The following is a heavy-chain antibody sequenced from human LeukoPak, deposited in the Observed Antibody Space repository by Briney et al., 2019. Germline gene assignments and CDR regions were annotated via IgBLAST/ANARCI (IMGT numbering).Heavy chain of an antibody. J-gene: IGHJ4*02. CDR2: INHSGST. V-gene: IGHV4-34*01. CDR3: ARGRYYYDSSGYYYREEGFDY. Sequence: KPSETLSLTCTVSGGSINYGGWIRQPPGKGLEWIGEINHSGSTNYNPSLKSRVTISVDTSKNQSSLKLSSVTAADTAVYYCARGRYYYDSSGYYYREEGFDYWGQGTLVTVSS. CDR1: GGSINY. D-gene: IGHD3-22*01.